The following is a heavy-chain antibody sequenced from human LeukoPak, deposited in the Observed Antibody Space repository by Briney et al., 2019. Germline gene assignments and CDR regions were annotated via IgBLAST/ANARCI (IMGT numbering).Heavy chain of an antibody. J-gene: IGHJ6*03. Sequence: SETLSLTCNVSGGSIRGYYWSWIRQPPGKGLEWLGYIYSSGSTNYNPSLKSRVTMSVDTSKNQFSLKVNSVTAADTAVYYCARVYDSGSQAYFYYMDVWGKGTTVTISS. V-gene: IGHV4-59*01. CDR1: GGSIRGYY. D-gene: IGHD3-10*01. CDR3: ARVYDSGSQAYFYYMDV. CDR2: IYSSGST.